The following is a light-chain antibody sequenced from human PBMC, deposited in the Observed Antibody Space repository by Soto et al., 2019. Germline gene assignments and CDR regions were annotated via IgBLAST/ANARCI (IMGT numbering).Light chain of an antibody. CDR3: CSFAGSSTYV. CDR2: EGN. J-gene: IGLJ1*01. V-gene: IGLV2-23*01. Sequence: QSVLTQPASVSGSPGQSITISCTGTTNDVGSYNLVSWYQQHPGTAPKLILHEGNKRPSGISNRFSGSKSGNTASLTISEFQAEDEADYYCCSFAGSSTYVFGTGTKLTVL. CDR1: TNDVGSYNL.